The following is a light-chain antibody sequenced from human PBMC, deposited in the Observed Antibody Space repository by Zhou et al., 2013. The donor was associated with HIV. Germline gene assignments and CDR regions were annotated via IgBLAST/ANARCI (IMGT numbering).Light chain of an antibody. Sequence: ELVLTQSPGTLSLSPGERATLSCRASQSVSRTYLTWYQKKPGQAPRLLIYSASSRATGIPDRFSGSGSGTDFTLTINRLEPEDFAVYYCQQRSNWPPLTFGGGTKVEIK. CDR3: QQRSNWPPLT. J-gene: IGKJ4*01. CDR1: QSVSRTY. CDR2: SAS. V-gene: IGKV3D-20*02.